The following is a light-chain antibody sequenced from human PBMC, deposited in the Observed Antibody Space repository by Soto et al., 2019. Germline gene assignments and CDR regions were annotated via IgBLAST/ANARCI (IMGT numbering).Light chain of an antibody. CDR1: SSNIGGNY. CDR3: AAWEDILSGYVV. J-gene: IGLJ2*01. V-gene: IGLV1-47*02. Sequence: QSALTQPPSASGTPGQRVTISCSGSSSNIGGNYVRWYQQVPGTAPKLLIYSNNQRPSGVPDRFSGSKSGTSASLAISGLRSEDEAYYYCAAWEDILSGYVVCGGETKVTVL. CDR2: SNN.